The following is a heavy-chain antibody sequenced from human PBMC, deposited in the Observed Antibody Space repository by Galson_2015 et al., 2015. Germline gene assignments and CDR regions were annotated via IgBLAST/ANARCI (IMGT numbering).Heavy chain of an antibody. D-gene: IGHD2-15*01. CDR3: ARRACGGGSCYGCDY. CDR2: IYYSGST. J-gene: IGHJ4*02. V-gene: IGHV4-59*01. CDR1: GASINSYY. Sequence: ETLSLTCTVSGASINSYYWSWVRQPPGKGLEWIGYIYYSGSTTYNPSLKSRVTISVDTSKNQFSLKLSSVTAADTAVYYCARRACGGGSCYGCDYWGQGTLVTVSS.